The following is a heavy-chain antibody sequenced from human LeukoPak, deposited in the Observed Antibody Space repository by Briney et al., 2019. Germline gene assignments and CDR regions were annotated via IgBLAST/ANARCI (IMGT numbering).Heavy chain of an antibody. V-gene: IGHV1-69*13. CDR3: ARDAPHDYGDYG. J-gene: IGHJ4*02. Sequence: GASVKVSCTPSVVTFSIYAISCVRHTPRQGREWMGGIIPILGTANYAQKFQGRVTITADESTSTAYMELSSLRSEDTAVYYCARDAPHDYGDYGWGQGTLVTVSS. CDR1: VVTFSIYA. D-gene: IGHD4-17*01. CDR2: IIPILGTA.